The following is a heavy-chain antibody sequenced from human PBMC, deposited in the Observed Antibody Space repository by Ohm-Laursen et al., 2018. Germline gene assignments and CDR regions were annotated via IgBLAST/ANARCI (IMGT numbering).Heavy chain of an antibody. CDR1: GGSISSYY. CDR2: IYHSGST. J-gene: IGHJ3*02. Sequence: SETLSLTCTVSGGSISSYYWGWIRQPPGKGLEWIGTIYHSGSTYYNPSLKSRVTISVDTSKNHFSLRLSSVTAADTAVYYCARHKGTGNDDVFDIWGQGTLVTVSS. CDR3: ARHKGTGNDDVFDI. D-gene: IGHD3-10*01. V-gene: IGHV4-59*04.